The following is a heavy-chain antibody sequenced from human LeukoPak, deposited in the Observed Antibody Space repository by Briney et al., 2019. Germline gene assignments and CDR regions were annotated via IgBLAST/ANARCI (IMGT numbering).Heavy chain of an antibody. V-gene: IGHV1-18*01. D-gene: IGHD3-10*01. J-gene: IGHJ4*02. Sequence: ASVKVSCKASGYTFTSYGISWVRQAPGQGPEWMGWISAYNGNTNYAQKLQGRVTMTTDTSTSTAYMELRSLRSDDTAVCYCARDRPGQIWFGELWLDYWGQGTLVTVSS. CDR1: GYTFTSYG. CDR2: ISAYNGNT. CDR3: ARDRPGQIWFGELWLDY.